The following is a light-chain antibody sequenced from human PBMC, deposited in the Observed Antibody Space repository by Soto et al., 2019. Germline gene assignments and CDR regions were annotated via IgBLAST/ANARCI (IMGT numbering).Light chain of an antibody. CDR1: QSVSSN. V-gene: IGKV3-15*01. CDR3: QQYNNWMYT. CDR2: GAS. Sequence: EIVMTQSPATLSVSPGERATLSCRASQSVSSNLAWYQQKPGQAPRLLIYGASTRATGIPARFSGRGSGTEFSLNIRSMQSEDFAVYYCQQYNNWMYTFGQGTKLEIK. J-gene: IGKJ2*01.